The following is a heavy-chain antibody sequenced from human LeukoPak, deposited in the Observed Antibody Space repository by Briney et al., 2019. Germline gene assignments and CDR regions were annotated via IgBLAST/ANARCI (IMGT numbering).Heavy chain of an antibody. CDR1: GYSISSGYY. D-gene: IGHD6-19*01. V-gene: IGHV4-38-2*02. CDR3: ARGYVAVVGLDY. J-gene: IGHJ4*02. CDR2: IYHSGST. Sequence: SDTLSLTCTVSGYSISSGYYWGWIRQPPGKGLEWIGSIYHSGSTYYNPSLKSRVTISVDTSKNQFSLKLSSVTAADTAVYYCARGYVAVVGLDYWGQGTLVTVSS.